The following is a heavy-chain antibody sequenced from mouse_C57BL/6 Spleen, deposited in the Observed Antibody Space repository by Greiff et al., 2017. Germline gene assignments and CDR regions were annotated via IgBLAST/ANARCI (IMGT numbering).Heavy chain of an antibody. D-gene: IGHD2-5*01. CDR2: IDPSDSYT. V-gene: IGHV1-69*01. Sequence: QVQLQQPGAELVMPGASVKLSCKASGYTFTSYWMHWVKQRPGQGLEWIGEIDPSDSYTNYNQKFKGKSTLTVDKSSSTAYMQLSSLTSEDSAVYYCARSYSNLAWFAYWGQGTLVTVSA. CDR3: ARSYSNLAWFAY. CDR1: GYTFTSYW. J-gene: IGHJ3*01.